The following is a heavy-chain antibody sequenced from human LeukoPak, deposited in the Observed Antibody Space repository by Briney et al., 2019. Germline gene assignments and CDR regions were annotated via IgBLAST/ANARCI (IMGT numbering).Heavy chain of an antibody. CDR2: ISSSSSYI. V-gene: IGHV3-21*01. CDR1: GFTFSSYS. CDR3: ARDWQQLVLGWFDP. J-gene: IGHJ5*02. Sequence: GGSLRLSCAASGFTFSSYSMNWVRRAPGRGREWGSSISSSSSYIYYAASVKGRFTISRDNAKNSLYLQMNSLRAEDTAVYYCARDWQQLVLGWFDPWGQGTLVTVSS. D-gene: IGHD6-13*01.